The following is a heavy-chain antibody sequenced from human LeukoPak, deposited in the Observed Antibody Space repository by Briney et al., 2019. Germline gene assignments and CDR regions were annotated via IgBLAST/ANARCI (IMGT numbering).Heavy chain of an antibody. CDR1: GFTFRDYY. Sequence: GGSLRLSCAASGFTFRDYYMSWIRQAPGKGLEWVSYISSSSSYTNYADSVKGRFTISRDNAKNSLYLQMNSLRAEDTAVYYCARAPHYSNYGPYYYGMDVWGQGTTVTVSS. CDR3: ARAPHYSNYGPYYYGMDV. D-gene: IGHD4-11*01. CDR2: ISSSSSYT. J-gene: IGHJ6*02. V-gene: IGHV3-11*06.